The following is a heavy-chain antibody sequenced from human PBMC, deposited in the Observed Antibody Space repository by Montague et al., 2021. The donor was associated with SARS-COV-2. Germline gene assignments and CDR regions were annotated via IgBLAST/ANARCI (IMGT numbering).Heavy chain of an antibody. J-gene: IGHJ5*02. CDR1: GFTFSSYW. D-gene: IGHD5-18*01. CDR2: IKQDGSEK. CDR3: ARVPRGYGYDPWYNWFDP. V-gene: IGHV3-7*01. Sequence: SLRLSCAASGFTFSSYWMSWVRQAPGKGLEWVANIKQDGSEKYYVDSVKGRFTISRDNAKNSLYLQMNSLRAEDTAGYYCARVPRGYGYDPWYNWFDPWGQGTLVTVSS.